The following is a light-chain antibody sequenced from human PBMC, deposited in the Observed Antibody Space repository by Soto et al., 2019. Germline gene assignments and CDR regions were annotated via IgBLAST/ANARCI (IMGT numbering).Light chain of an antibody. CDR3: AAWDDSLNGEV. J-gene: IGLJ2*01. V-gene: IGLV1-44*01. CDR1: SSNIGPNT. Sequence: QSVLTQPPSASGTPGQKVTISCSGSSSNIGPNTVNRYQQFPRTAPKLLINNNNQRPSGVPDRFSGSKSCTSASLAISGLQSEDEADYYCAAWDDSLNGEVFGGGTKLTVL. CDR2: NNN.